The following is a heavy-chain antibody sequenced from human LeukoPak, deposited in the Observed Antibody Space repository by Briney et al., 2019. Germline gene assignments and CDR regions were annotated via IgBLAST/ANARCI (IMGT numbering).Heavy chain of an antibody. CDR1: GYTFISYA. Sequence: ASVKVSCKASGYTFISYAMHWVRQAPGQRLEWMGWINAGYGNTKYSQKFQGRVTITRDTSASTAYMELSSLRSEDTAVYYCARDGWPGQLLSVVYFDYWGQGTLVTVSS. D-gene: IGHD2-2*01. V-gene: IGHV1-3*01. CDR3: ARDGWPGQLLSVVYFDY. CDR2: INAGYGNT. J-gene: IGHJ4*02.